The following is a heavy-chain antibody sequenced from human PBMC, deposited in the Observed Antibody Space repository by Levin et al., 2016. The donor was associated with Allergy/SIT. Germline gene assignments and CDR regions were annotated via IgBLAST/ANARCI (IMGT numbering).Heavy chain of an antibody. D-gene: IGHD3-22*01. V-gene: IGHV4-39*01. Sequence: SETLSLTCTVSGGSISSSSYYWGWIRQPPGKGLEWIGSIYYSGSTYYNPSLKSRVTISVDTSKNQFSLKLSSVTAADTAVYYCARHAPQTVPYYYDSSGFIGGPFDYWGQGTLVTVSS. CDR2: IYYSGST. CDR1: GGSISSSSYY. J-gene: IGHJ4*02. CDR3: ARHAPQTVPYYYDSSGFIGGPFDY.